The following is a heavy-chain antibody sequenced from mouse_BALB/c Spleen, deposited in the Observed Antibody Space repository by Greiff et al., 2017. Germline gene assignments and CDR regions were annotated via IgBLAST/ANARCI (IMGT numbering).Heavy chain of an antibody. CDR1: GYAFTNYL. Sequence: QVQLQQSGAELVRPGTSVKVSCKASGYAFTNYLIEWVKQRPGQGLEWIGVINPGSGGTNYNEKFKGKATLTADKSSSTAYMQLSSLTSDDSAVYFCARGGLLRQHFDYWGQGTTLTVSS. CDR3: ARGGLLRQHFDY. D-gene: IGHD1-2*01. V-gene: IGHV1-54*01. J-gene: IGHJ2*01. CDR2: INPGSGGT.